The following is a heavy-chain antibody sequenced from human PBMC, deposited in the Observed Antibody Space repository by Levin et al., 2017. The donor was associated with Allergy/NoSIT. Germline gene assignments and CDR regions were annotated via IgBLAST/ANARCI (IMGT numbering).Heavy chain of an antibody. J-gene: IGHJ4*02. CDR1: GGSISSYY. CDR3: AMGEYYFDY. D-gene: IGHD3-16*01. CDR2: IYYIGST. Sequence: SQTLSFTCTVSGGSISSYYWSWIRQPPGKGLEWIGYIYYIGSTNYNPSLKSRVTISVDTSKNQFSLKLSSVTAADTAVYYCAMGEYYFDYWGQGTLVTVSS. V-gene: IGHV4-59*01.